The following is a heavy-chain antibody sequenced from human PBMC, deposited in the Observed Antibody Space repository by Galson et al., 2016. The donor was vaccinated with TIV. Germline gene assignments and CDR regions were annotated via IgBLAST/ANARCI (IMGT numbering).Heavy chain of an antibody. CDR2: INPKSGST. V-gene: IGHV1-2*02. CDR3: ARVVTGGYVDV. Sequence: SVKVSCKASGDTFSGYYTYWVRQAPGQGLEWMGWINPKSGSTKYAQRFQGRVTMTRDTSISTAYMEVSWLRPDDAAVFYCARVVTGGYVDVWGEGTTVTVSS. D-gene: IGHD3-16*01. J-gene: IGHJ6*04. CDR1: GDTFSGYY.